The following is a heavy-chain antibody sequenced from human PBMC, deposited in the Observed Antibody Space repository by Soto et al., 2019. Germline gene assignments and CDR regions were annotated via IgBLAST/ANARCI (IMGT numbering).Heavy chain of an antibody. Sequence: SETQSLTCAVYGGSFSGYYWSWIRQPPGKGLEWIGEINHSGSTNYNPSLKSRVTISVDTSKNQFSLKLSSVTAADTAVYYCARDTGYCSGGSCSDIWGQGTMVTVSS. CDR1: GGSFSGYY. V-gene: IGHV4-34*01. D-gene: IGHD2-15*01. CDR2: INHSGST. J-gene: IGHJ3*02. CDR3: ARDTGYCSGGSCSDI.